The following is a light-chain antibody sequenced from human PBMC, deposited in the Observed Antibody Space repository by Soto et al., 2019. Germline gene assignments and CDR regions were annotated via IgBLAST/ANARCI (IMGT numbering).Light chain of an antibody. CDR2: GAS. CDR1: QSVSSSY. Sequence: PGERAPVSCWASQSVSSSYLAWYQQKPGQAPRLLIYGASSRATGIPDRFSGSGSGTDFTLTISRLEPEDFAVYYCQQYGSSWTFGQGTKVDIK. CDR3: QQYGSSWT. V-gene: IGKV3-20*01. J-gene: IGKJ1*01.